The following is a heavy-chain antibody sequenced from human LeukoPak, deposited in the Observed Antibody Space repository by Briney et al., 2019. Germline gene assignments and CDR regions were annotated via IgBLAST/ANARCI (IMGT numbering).Heavy chain of an antibody. V-gene: IGHV3-30-3*01. Sequence: PGRSLGLSCAASGITLSSYDMHWVRQAPGKALEWVAVISYDGSNKDYADSVKGRFTISRDNSKNTLDLQMNSLRAEDTAVYYCAKDRGVWAFDIWGHGTMVTVSS. J-gene: IGHJ3*02. CDR3: AKDRGVWAFDI. D-gene: IGHD3-10*01. CDR1: GITLSSYD. CDR2: ISYDGSNK.